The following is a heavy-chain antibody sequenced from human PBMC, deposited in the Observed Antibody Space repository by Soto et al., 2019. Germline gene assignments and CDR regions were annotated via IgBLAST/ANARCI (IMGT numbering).Heavy chain of an antibody. J-gene: IGHJ4*02. D-gene: IGHD1-26*01. Sequence: EVQLLESGGGLVQPGGSLRLSCAASGFTFNNYAMSWVRQAPGKGLEWVSIVTGSGSTTDYADSVKGRFTISRDKSKNTLFLQMNSLRAEDTAVYYCAKTGGSYWCFDYWGQGTLVTVSS. V-gene: IGHV3-23*01. CDR3: AKTGGSYWCFDY. CDR2: VTGSGSTT. CDR1: GFTFNNYA.